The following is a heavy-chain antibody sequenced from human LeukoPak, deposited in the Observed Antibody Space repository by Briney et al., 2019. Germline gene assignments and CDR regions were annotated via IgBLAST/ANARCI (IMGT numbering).Heavy chain of an antibody. CDR2: INPNSGGT. CDR1: GYTFTGYY. CDR3: AREGRVAGHYVVDY. J-gene: IGHJ4*02. Sequence: ASVKVSCKASGYTFTGYYMHWVRQASGQGLEWMGWINPNSGGTNYAQNFQGRVTMTRDTSISTAYMELSRLRSDDTAIYYCAREGRVAGHYVVDYWGQGTLVTVSS. V-gene: IGHV1-2*02. D-gene: IGHD6-19*01.